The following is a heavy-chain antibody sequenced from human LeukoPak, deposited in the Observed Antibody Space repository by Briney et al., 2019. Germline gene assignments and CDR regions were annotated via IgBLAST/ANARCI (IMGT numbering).Heavy chain of an antibody. D-gene: IGHD6-6*01. J-gene: IGHJ6*02. CDR1: GFTFSSSG. Sequence: GGSLRLSCAASGFTFSSSGMHWVRQAPGKGLQWVAVVWNDGSYKYYADSVKGRFTISRDNSKNTLYLQMDSLTAEDTAIYYCARTKYSNSWEHYYLGKDDWGQGTTVTVS. CDR3: ARTKYSNSWEHYYLGKDD. CDR2: VWNDGSYK. V-gene: IGHV3-33*01.